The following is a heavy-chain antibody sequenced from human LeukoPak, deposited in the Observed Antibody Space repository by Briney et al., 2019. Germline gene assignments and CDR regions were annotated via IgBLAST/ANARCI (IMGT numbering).Heavy chain of an antibody. CDR2: TYSGGST. CDR1: GFPVSSNY. J-gene: IGHJ3*02. V-gene: IGHV3-53*03. Sequence: PGGSLRLSCAASGFPVSSNYMSWVRQAPGKGLEWVSVTYSGGSTYYADSVKGRFTISRDNSKNTLYLQMNSLRAEDTAVYYCARDIGGSYYHTFDAFDIWGQGTMVTVSS. D-gene: IGHD1-26*01. CDR3: ARDIGGSYYHTFDAFDI.